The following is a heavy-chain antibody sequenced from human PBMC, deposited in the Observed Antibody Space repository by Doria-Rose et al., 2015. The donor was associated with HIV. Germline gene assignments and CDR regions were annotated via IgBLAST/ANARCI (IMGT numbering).Heavy chain of an antibody. D-gene: IGHD3-22*01. CDR1: GYTFTNYG. CDR3: ARKPRLNYDTSSWFEF. CDR2: ISLYNGHT. J-gene: IGHJ5*01. V-gene: IGHV1-18*01. Sequence: VQLVQSGAEVKKPGASVRVSCKASGYTFTNYGLAWVRQAPGQGLEWMGWISLYNGHTCYAQKFHDRVTMTTYTSTRTAYLEVRNLVSDNTAVYYWARKPRLNYDTSSWFEFWGQGTLVTVSS.